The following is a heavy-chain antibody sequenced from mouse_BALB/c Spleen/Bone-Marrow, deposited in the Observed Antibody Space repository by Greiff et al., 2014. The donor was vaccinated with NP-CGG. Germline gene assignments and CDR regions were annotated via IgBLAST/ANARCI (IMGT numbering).Heavy chain of an antibody. V-gene: IGHV1S22*01. CDR2: IYPGSGST. Sequence: GSELVRPGASVKLSCKASGYTFTSYWMHWVKQRHGQGLEWIGNIYPGSGSTNYDEKFKSKDTLTVDTSSSTAYMHLSSLTSEDSAVYYCTREDYRYDWFAYWGQGTLDTVSA. CDR1: GYTFTSYW. J-gene: IGHJ3*01. D-gene: IGHD2-14*01. CDR3: TREDYRYDWFAY.